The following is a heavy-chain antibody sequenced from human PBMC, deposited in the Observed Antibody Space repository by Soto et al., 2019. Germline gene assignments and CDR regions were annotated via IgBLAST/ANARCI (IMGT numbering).Heavy chain of an antibody. Sequence: ASVKVSCKEFRYTFTSDYMHWVRQAPGQGLEWMGIINPSGGSTSYAQKFQGRVTMTRDTSISTAYMELSRLRSDDTAVYYCARFGPYYSGMDVWGQGTTVTVSS. CDR2: INPSGGST. CDR1: RYTFTSDY. V-gene: IGHV1-46*01. J-gene: IGHJ6*02. CDR3: ARFGPYYSGMDV. D-gene: IGHD3-10*01.